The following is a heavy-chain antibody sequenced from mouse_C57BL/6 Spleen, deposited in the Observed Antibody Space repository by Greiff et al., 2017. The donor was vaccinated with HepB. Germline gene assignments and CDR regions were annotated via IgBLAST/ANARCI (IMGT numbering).Heavy chain of an antibody. CDR2: IYPGDGDT. CDR1: GYAFSSYW. V-gene: IGHV1-80*01. Sequence: QVQLQQSGAELVKPGASVKISCKASGYAFSSYWMNWVKQRPGKGLEWIGQIYPGDGDTNYNGKFKGKATLTADKSSSTAYMQLSSLTSEDSAVYFCAIWAYYDPLDAIDYWGQGTSVTVSS. J-gene: IGHJ4*01. D-gene: IGHD2-4*01. CDR3: AIWAYYDPLDAIDY.